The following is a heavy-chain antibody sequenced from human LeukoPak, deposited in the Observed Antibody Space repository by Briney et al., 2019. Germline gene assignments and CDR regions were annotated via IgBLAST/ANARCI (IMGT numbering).Heavy chain of an antibody. Sequence: PGGSLRLSCAASGFTFSSYWMHWVRQAPGKGLVWVSRINSDGSSTSYADSVKGRFTISRDNAKNTLYLQMNSLRAEDTAVYYCARDPDRQWLVLWHYFDYWGQGTLVTVSS. CDR1: GFTFSSYW. D-gene: IGHD6-19*01. CDR3: ARDPDRQWLVLWHYFDY. CDR2: INSDGSST. J-gene: IGHJ4*02. V-gene: IGHV3-74*01.